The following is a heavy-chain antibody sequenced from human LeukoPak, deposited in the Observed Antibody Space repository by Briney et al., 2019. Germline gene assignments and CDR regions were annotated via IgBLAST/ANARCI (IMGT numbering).Heavy chain of an antibody. V-gene: IGHV3-30*02. CDR2: IRYDGSNK. CDR3: AKAGDSSSGWWYYFDY. D-gene: IGHD6-19*01. Sequence: HAGGSLRLSCAASGFTFSSYGMHWVRQAPGKGLEWVAFIRYDGSNKYYADSVKGRFTISRDNSKNTLYLQMTSLRAEDTAVYYCAKAGDSSSGWWYYFDYWGQGTLVTVSS. CDR1: GFTFSSYG. J-gene: IGHJ4*02.